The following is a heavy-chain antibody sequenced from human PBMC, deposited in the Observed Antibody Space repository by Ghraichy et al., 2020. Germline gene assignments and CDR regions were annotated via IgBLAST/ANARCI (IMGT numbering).Heavy chain of an antibody. D-gene: IGHD1-26*01. CDR3: AKPPTWGGSYLDAFDI. J-gene: IGHJ3*02. V-gene: IGHV3-23*01. Sequence: GGSLRLSCAASGFTFSSYAMSWVRQAPGKGLEWVSAISGSGGSTYYADSVKGRFTISRDNSKNTLYLQMNSLRAEDTAVYYCAKPPTWGGSYLDAFDIWGQGTMVTVSS. CDR2: ISGSGGST. CDR1: GFTFSSYA.